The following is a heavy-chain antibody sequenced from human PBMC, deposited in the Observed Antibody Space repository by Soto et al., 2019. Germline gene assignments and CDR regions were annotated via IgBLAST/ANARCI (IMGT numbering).Heavy chain of an antibody. Sequence: QVQLQESGPGLVKPSETLSLTCSVSGGSISNHYWSWIRQPPGKGLEWIGYIYYNGNTNYNHSLTSRVTMSVDTASNQISLKLTTVTAADTAVYYCTRANWYSDYWGQGTLVTVSS. V-gene: IGHV4-59*11. D-gene: IGHD7-27*01. J-gene: IGHJ4*02. CDR1: GGSISNHY. CDR2: IYYNGNT. CDR3: TRANWYSDY.